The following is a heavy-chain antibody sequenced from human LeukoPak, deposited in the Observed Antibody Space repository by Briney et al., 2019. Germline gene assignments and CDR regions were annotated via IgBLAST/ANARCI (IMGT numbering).Heavy chain of an antibody. V-gene: IGHV3-23*01. D-gene: IGHD3-9*01. CDR3: ARDSDIVTGSKSHFDY. Sequence: GGSLRLSCAASGFTFSSYAMSWVRQAPGKGLEWVSAISGSGGSTYYADSVKGRFTISRDNSKNTLYLQMNSLRAEDTAVYYCARDSDIVTGSKSHFDYWGQGTLVTVSS. CDR1: GFTFSSYA. CDR2: ISGSGGST. J-gene: IGHJ4*02.